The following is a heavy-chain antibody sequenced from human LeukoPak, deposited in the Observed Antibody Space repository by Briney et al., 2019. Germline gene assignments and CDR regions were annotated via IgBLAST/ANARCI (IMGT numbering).Heavy chain of an antibody. V-gene: IGHV5-51*01. D-gene: IGHD6-13*01. CDR3: ARLTGYSSSWYPHDLRLDY. J-gene: IGHJ4*02. CDR2: IYPGDSDT. Sequence: GESLKISCKGSGYSFTSYWIGWVRQMPGKGLGWMGIIYPGDSDTRYSPSFQGQVTISADKSISTAYLQWSSLKASDTAMYYCARLTGYSSSWYPHDLRLDYWGQGTLVTVSS. CDR1: GYSFTSYW.